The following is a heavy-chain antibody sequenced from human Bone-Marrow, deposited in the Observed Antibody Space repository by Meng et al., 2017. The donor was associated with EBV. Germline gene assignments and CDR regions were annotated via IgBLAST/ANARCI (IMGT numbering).Heavy chain of an antibody. V-gene: IGHV7-4-1*02. CDR3: AREDVTVAGFFDF. D-gene: IGHD6-19*01. CDR2: INTGTENP. J-gene: IGHJ4*02. CDR1: GYTLSRYA. Sequence: QVQLVQSGSELKKPGASMKVSCKASGYTLSRYAMNWVRQAPGQGLEWMGWINTGTENPTYAQGFTGRFVFSLDKSANTAYLQINSLRAEDTAVYFCAREDVTVAGFFDFWGQGTLVTVS.